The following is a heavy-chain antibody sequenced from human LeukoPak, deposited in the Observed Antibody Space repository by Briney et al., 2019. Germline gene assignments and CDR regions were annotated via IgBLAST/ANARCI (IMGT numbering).Heavy chain of an antibody. CDR3: ASGGGEGYNLY. J-gene: IGHJ4*02. CDR2: IFYTGDT. D-gene: IGHD5-24*01. V-gene: IGHV4-59*08. Sequence: PSETLSLTCTVSGGSITNYFWSWIRQTPDKGLEWIGHIFYTGDTSYNPSLKSRAIISMDTSKSQFSLRLDSVTGADTAVYYCASGGGEGYNLYWGQGSLVTVSS. CDR1: GGSITNYF.